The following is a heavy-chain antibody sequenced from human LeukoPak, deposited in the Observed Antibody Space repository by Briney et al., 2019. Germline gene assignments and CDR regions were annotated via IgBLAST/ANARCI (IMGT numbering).Heavy chain of an antibody. CDR2: IYYSGST. J-gene: IGHJ4*02. Sequence: PSETLSLTCTVSGGSISSYYWSWIRQPPGKGLEWIGYIYYSGSTNYNPSLKSRVTISVDTSKNQFSLKLSSVTAADTAVYYCAGTLRDGYNLYWGQGTLVTVSS. CDR1: GGSISSYY. V-gene: IGHV4-59*01. D-gene: IGHD5-24*01. CDR3: AGTLRDGYNLY.